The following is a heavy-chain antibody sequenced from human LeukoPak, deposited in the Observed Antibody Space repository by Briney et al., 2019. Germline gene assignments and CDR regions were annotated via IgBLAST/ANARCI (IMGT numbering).Heavy chain of an antibody. CDR1: GGSFSGYY. CDR2: INHSGST. D-gene: IGHD5-12*01. CDR3: ARGGGDIVATPGYYYYMDV. J-gene: IGHJ6*03. V-gene: IGHV4-34*01. Sequence: PSETLSLTCAVYGGSFSGYYWSWIRQPPGKGLEWIGEINHSGSTHYNPSLKSGVTISVDTSKNQFSLKMSSVTAADTAVYYCARGGGDIVATPGYYYYMDVWGKGTTVTVSS.